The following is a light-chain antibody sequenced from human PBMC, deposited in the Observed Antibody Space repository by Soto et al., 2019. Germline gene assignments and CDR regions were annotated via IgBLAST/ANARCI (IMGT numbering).Light chain of an antibody. CDR2: DAS. CDR3: QQYNSFWT. J-gene: IGKJ1*01. V-gene: IGKV1-5*01. CDR1: QSISSW. Sequence: DIQMTQSPSTLSASVGDRVTITCRASQSISSWLAWYQQKPGKAPKLLIYDASSLESGVPSRFSGSGSGKEFTLTISTLQPVDFAIYYGQQYNSFWTFGKGTKVDIK.